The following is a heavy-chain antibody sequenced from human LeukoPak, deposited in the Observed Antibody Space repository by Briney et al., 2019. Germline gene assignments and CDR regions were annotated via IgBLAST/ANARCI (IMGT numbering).Heavy chain of an antibody. J-gene: IGHJ3*02. CDR3: ARDSRYSSGRDAFDI. D-gene: IGHD6-19*01. CDR1: GGSISSYY. Sequence: SETLSLTCTVSGGSISSYYWSWIRQPPGKGLEWIGYIYYSGSTNYNPSLKSRVTISVDTSKNQFSLKLSSVTAADTAVYYCARDSRYSSGRDAFDIWGQGTMVTVSS. CDR2: IYYSGST. V-gene: IGHV4-59*01.